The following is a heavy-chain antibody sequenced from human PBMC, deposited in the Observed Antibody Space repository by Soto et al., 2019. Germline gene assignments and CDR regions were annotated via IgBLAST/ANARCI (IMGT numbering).Heavy chain of an antibody. V-gene: IGHV1-69*01. D-gene: IGHD6-19*01. CDR3: ARSIAVAAPYYFDY. CDR1: GGTFSSYA. CDR2: IIPIFGTA. Sequence: QVQLVQSGAEVKKPGSSVKVSCMASGGTFSSYAISWVRQAPGQGLEWMGGIIPIFGTANYAQKFQGRVTITADESTSTAYMELSSLRSEDTAVYYCARSIAVAAPYYFDYWGQGTLVTVSS. J-gene: IGHJ4*02.